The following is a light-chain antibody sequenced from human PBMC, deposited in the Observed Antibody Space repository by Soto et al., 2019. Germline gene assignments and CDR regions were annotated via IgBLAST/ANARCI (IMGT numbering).Light chain of an antibody. J-gene: IGKJ1*01. CDR2: GAS. Sequence: EIVLTQSPATLSLSAGERATISCRASQSVSSSFLAWYQQKPGQAPRLLIYGASNRATGIPDRFSGSGSGTEFTLTISRLQPEDFAVYYCQQYVTSPWAFGQGTKVAIE. CDR1: QSVSSSF. CDR3: QQYVTSPWA. V-gene: IGKV3-20*01.